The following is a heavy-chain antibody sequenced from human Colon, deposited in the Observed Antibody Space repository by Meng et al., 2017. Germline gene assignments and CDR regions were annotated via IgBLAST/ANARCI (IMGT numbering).Heavy chain of an antibody. Sequence: GESLKISCAASGFGFNFYAMHWVRQAPGKGLEWVAIISYDGSNNNYADSVKGRFTISRDNAKNTLYLQMNSLRPEDTAVYYCAREAVAVAGTYFDYWGQGTLVTVSS. D-gene: IGHD6-19*01. CDR1: GFGFNFYA. CDR2: ISYDGSNN. J-gene: IGHJ4*02. V-gene: IGHV3-30*04. CDR3: AREAVAVAGTYFDY.